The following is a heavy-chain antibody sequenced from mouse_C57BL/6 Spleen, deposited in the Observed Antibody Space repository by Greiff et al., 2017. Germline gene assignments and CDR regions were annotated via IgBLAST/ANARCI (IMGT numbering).Heavy chain of an antibody. CDR2: ISSGGSYT. J-gene: IGHJ3*01. CDR1: GFTFSSYG. V-gene: IGHV5-6*01. D-gene: IGHD2-2*01. CDR3: ASPYGYDAYFAY. Sequence: EVMLVESGGDLVKPGGSLKLSCAASGFTFSSYGMSWVRQTPDKRLEWVATISSGGSYTYYPDSVKGRFTISRDNAKNTLYLQMSSLKSEDTAMYYCASPYGYDAYFAYWGQGTLVTVSA.